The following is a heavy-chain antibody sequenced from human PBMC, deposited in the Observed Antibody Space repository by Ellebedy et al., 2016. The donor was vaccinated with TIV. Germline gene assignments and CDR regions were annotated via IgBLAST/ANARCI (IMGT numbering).Heavy chain of an antibody. CDR3: AREVDTAVRGIVDDAFDI. CDR2: IYYSGST. D-gene: IGHD3-10*01. Sequence: SETLSLXXTVSGGSISRDYWSWIRQSPGKGLEWIGYIYYSGSTNYNPSLKSRVTISVDTSKNQFSLRVSSVTAADTAVYYCAREVDTAVRGIVDDAFDIWGQGTMVTVSS. CDR1: GGSISRDY. V-gene: IGHV4-59*01. J-gene: IGHJ3*02.